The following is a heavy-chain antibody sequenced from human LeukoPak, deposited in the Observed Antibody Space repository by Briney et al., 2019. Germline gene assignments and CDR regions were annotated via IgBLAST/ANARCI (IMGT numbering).Heavy chain of an antibody. CDR3: ARSYSFTWGQMDY. V-gene: IGHV3-11*01. CDR1: GFTFSYYY. Sequence: PGGSRRLSCAASGFTFSYYYMSWIRQAPGKGLEWISYISTTDSALYYVDSVKGRFTISRDNAKNLLYLEMNSLGAEDTAVYYCARSYSFTWGQMDYWGQGTLVTVSS. D-gene: IGHD6-13*01. CDR2: ISTTDSAL. J-gene: IGHJ4*02.